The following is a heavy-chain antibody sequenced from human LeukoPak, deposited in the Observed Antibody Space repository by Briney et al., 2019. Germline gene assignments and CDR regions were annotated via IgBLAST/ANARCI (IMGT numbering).Heavy chain of an antibody. D-gene: IGHD3-22*01. CDR3: ARDRSPEGYYDSSHWDYYHGMDI. V-gene: IGHV4-59*01. CDR2: IYYSGST. Sequence: PSETLSLTCTVSGGSISSYYWSWIRQPPGKGLEWIGYIYYSGSTNYNPSLKSRVTISVDTSKNQFSLNLSSVTAADTAMYYCARDRSPEGYYDSSHWDYYHGMDIWGQGTTVTVSS. J-gene: IGHJ6*02. CDR1: GGSISSYY.